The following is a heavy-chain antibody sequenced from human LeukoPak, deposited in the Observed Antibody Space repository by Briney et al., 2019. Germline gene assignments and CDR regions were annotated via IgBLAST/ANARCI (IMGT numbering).Heavy chain of an antibody. D-gene: IGHD6-13*01. CDR2: IYYSGST. J-gene: IGHJ6*02. Sequence: PSETLSLTCTVSGGSISSSSYYWGWIRRPPGKGLEWIGSIYYSGSTYYNPSLKSRVTISVDTSKNQFSLKLSSVTAADTAVYYCARMHPGSSSWYDDYYYYGMDVWGQGTTVTVSS. CDR1: GGSISSSSYY. V-gene: IGHV4-39*01. CDR3: ARMHPGSSSWYDDYYYYGMDV.